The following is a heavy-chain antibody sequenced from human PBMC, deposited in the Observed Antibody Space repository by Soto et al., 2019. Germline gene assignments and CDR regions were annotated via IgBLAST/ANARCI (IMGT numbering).Heavy chain of an antibody. CDR3: AKDSTGVAAVNWIQN. Sequence: GGSMRLSCAASGFTFSTYAMSWVRQAPGKGPEWVSALSGSGYSTYYADSVKGRFTISRDNSKNTLYLQMHSLRVDDTAVYYCAKDSTGVAAVNWIQNWGQGTLVTVSS. CDR1: GFTFSTYA. J-gene: IGHJ1*01. V-gene: IGHV3-23*01. D-gene: IGHD2-8*02. CDR2: LSGSGYST.